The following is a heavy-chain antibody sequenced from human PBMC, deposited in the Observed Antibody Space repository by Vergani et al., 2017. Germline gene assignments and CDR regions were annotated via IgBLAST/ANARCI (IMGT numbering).Heavy chain of an antibody. D-gene: IGHD6-13*01. Sequence: EVQLVESGGGLVQPGGSLRLSCAASGFTFSSYEMNWVRQAPGKGLEWVSYISSSGSTIYYADSVKGRFTISRDNAKNSLYLQMNSLRAEDTAVYYCAREAAADDFDYWGQGTTVTVSS. CDR3: AREAAADDFDY. V-gene: IGHV3-48*03. J-gene: IGHJ4*03. CDR1: GFTFSSYE. CDR2: ISSSGSTI.